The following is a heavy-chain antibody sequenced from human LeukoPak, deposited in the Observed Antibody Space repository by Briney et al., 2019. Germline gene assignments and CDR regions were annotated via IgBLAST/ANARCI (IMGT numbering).Heavy chain of an antibody. V-gene: IGHV4-61*08. CDR2: HNGDP. CDR3: VTYYVNGGGRGH. Sequence: PSETLSLTCTVSGASVSSGDYHWSWVRQAPGKGLEWIGHNGDPSYNPSLKSRVVISIDTSRNQFSLRLNSVTAADTATYFCVTYYVNGGGRGHWGPGALVTVSS. CDR1: GASVSSGDYH. D-gene: IGHD3-16*01. J-gene: IGHJ4*02.